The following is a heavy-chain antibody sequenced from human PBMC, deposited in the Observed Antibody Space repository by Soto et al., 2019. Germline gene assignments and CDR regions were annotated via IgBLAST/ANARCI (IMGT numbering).Heavy chain of an antibody. V-gene: IGHV3-30*03. J-gene: IGHJ4*02. CDR3: AREEPHPAPLVF. CDR1: GFTFSSYG. Sequence: LRLSCAASGFTFSSYGMHWVRQAPGKGLEWVAVISYDGSNKYYADSVKGRFTISRDNSKNTLYLQMNNLGAEDTAEYFCAREEPHPAPLVFWGQGTLVTVSS. CDR2: ISYDGSNK.